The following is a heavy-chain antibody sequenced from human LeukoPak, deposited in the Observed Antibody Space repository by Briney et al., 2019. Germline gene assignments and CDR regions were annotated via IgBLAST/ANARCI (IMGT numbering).Heavy chain of an antibody. CDR1: GFTFTKYW. J-gene: IGHJ4*02. Sequence: GGSLRLSCAASGFTFTKYWMTWVRQAPGKGLEWVANIKQDGSEKFYVDSVKGRFTISRDNAKNSLDLQINSLGAEDTAVYYCAKRYSSGWERYLDYWGQGTLVTVSS. CDR3: AKRYSSGWERYLDY. CDR2: IKQDGSEK. D-gene: IGHD6-19*01. V-gene: IGHV3-7*03.